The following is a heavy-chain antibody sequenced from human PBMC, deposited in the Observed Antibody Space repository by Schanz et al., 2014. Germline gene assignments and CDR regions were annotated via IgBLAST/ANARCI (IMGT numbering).Heavy chain of an antibody. CDR3: ARRSVSPSGNSYGYVVAWFDP. J-gene: IGHJ5*02. D-gene: IGHD5-18*01. Sequence: QLQLQESGPGLVKPSETLSLTCTVSGASISGSYWSWNRQPPGKGLEWIGSIHYTGSTNYSPSLKSRLTISADKSKTQFSLKLRSVTAADTAVYYCARRSVSPSGNSYGYVVAWFDPWGQGTLVTVSS. CDR1: GASISGSY. CDR2: IHYTGST. V-gene: IGHV4-59*12.